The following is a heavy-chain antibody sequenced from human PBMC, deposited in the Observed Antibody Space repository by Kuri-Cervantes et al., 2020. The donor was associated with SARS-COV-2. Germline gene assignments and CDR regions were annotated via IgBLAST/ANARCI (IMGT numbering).Heavy chain of an antibody. D-gene: IGHD3-3*01. V-gene: IGHV3-NL1*01. CDR1: GFTFSTFG. Sequence: GESLKISCAASGFTFSTFGMHWVRQAPGRGLEWVAVVYSSDARTYYADSAKGRFSISRDNSKNTVYLQMNSLRVEDTAVYYCAKVGLAQNDFWSGYYTGWGQGTLVTVSS. CDR2: VYSSDART. CDR3: AKVGLAQNDFWSGYYTG. J-gene: IGHJ4*02.